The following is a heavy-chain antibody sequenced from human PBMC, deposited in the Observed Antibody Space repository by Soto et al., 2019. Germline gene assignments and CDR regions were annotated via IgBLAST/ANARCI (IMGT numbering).Heavy chain of an antibody. CDR1: CFIFSNAW. CDR3: STGGYYFEY. CDR2: IKSKPDGGTT. D-gene: IGHD5-12*01. J-gene: IGHJ4*02. Sequence: GSLRLSCVGSCFIFSNAWMSWVRQAPGKGLEWVGRIKSKPDGGTTDYPAPVKGRFTISRDDSKNVVYLQVNSLKTEDTAVYYCSTGGYYFEYWGQGTLVTVSS. V-gene: IGHV3-15*07.